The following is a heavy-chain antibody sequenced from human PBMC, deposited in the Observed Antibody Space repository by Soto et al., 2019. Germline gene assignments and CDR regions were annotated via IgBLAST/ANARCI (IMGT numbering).Heavy chain of an antibody. CDR2: ISGSGGST. J-gene: IGHJ4*02. CDR1: GFTFSSYA. V-gene: IGHV3-23*01. D-gene: IGHD2-2*01. Sequence: GGSLRLSCAASGFTFSSYAMSWVRQAPGKGLEWVSAISGSGGSTYYADSVKGRFTISRDNSKNTLYLQMNSLRAEDTAVYYCAKVGRICPSTSCYFYWGQGTLVTVSS. CDR3: AKVGRICPSTSCYFY.